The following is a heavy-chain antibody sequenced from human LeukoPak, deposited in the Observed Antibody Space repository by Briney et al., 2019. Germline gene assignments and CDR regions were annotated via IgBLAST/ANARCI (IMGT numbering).Heavy chain of an antibody. D-gene: IGHD1-26*01. V-gene: IGHV1-2*02. Sequence: ASVKVSCKASGYTFTDYYMHWVRQAPGQGLETMGGINPNSGGTNYAQKFQGRVTMTRDTSISTAYMELSRLRSDDTAVYYCARRVGSTTASNWFDPWGQGTLVTVSS. CDR1: GYTFTDYY. J-gene: IGHJ5*02. CDR2: INPNSGGT. CDR3: ARRVGSTTASNWFDP.